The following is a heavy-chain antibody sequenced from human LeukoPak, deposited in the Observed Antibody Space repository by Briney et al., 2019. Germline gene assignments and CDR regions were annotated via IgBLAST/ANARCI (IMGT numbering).Heavy chain of an antibody. Sequence: SDTLSLTCTVSGGSISSSNYYWGWIRQPPGKGLEWIGRLYYSGITYYNPSLKSRVTISVETSNNQFSLKLSSVTAADTAMYYCARLLIYCSSTSCHFDYWGQGTLVTVSS. CDR2: LYYSGIT. J-gene: IGHJ4*02. CDR1: GGSISSSNYY. V-gene: IGHV4-39*01. D-gene: IGHD2-2*01. CDR3: ARLLIYCSSTSCHFDY.